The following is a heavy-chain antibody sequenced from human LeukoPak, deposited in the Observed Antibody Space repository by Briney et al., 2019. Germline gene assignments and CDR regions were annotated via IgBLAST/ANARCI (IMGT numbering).Heavy chain of an antibody. CDR2: VYYSGST. J-gene: IGHJ6*03. CDR1: GGSISSYY. CDR3: ARDDYYYYYMDV. Sequence: SETLSLTCTVSGGSISSYYWSWIRQPPGKGLEWIGYVYYSGSTNYNPSLKSRVTLLVDTSKNQFSLKLSSVTAADTAVYYCARDDYYYYYMDVWGKGTTVTISS. V-gene: IGHV4-59*12.